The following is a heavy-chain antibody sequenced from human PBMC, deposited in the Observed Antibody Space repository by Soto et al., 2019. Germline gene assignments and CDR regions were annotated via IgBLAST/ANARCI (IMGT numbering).Heavy chain of an antibody. CDR3: ARTSRHGYNGFDY. J-gene: IGHJ4*02. D-gene: IGHD5-12*01. V-gene: IGHV1-69*13. CDR1: GGTFSSYA. CDR2: IIPIFGTA. Sequence: SVKVSCKASGGTFSSYAISWVRQAPGQGLEWMGGIIPIFGTANYAQKFQGRVTITADESTSTAYMELSSLRSEDTAVYYCARTSRHGYNGFDYWGQATLVTVSS.